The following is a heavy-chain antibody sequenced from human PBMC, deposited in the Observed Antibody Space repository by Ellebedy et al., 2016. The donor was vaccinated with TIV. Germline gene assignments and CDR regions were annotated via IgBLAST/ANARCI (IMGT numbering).Heavy chain of an antibody. D-gene: IGHD6-19*01. V-gene: IGHV5-51*01. Sequence: KVSCKVSGYSFTSYWIAWVRQMPGKGLEWMGSISTADSDTKYSPSFQGQVTMSAAKSTSTAYLQWRSLKAADTALYYCTRRPGDSSSLDNWFDPWGQGTLVIVSS. CDR1: GYSFTSYW. CDR2: ISTADSDT. CDR3: TRRPGDSSSLDNWFDP. J-gene: IGHJ5*02.